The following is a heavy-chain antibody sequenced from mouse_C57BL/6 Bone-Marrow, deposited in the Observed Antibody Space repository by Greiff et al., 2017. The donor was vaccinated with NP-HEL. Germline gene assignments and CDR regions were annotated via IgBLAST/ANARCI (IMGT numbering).Heavy chain of an antibody. Sequence: VQLQQPGAELVKPGASVKMSCKASGYTFTSYWITWVKQRPGQGLEWIGDIYPGSGSTNYNEKFKSKATLTVDTSSSPAYMQLSSLTSEDSAVYYCARKDDYPAWFVYWGKGTLVTVSA. D-gene: IGHD2-4*01. CDR1: GYTFTSYW. CDR3: ARKDDYPAWFVY. V-gene: IGHV1-55*01. J-gene: IGHJ3*01. CDR2: IYPGSGST.